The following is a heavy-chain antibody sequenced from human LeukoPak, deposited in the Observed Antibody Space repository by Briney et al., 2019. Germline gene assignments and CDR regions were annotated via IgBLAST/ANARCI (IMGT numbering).Heavy chain of an antibody. J-gene: IGHJ4*02. Sequence: PGRSLRLSCAAPGFTFNSYAFHWVRQAPGKGLEWVAVISYDGSNKYYADSVKGRFTISRDNSKNTLYLQMNSLRAEDTAVYYCARDGSYYYDSSGYGNSYYFDYWGQGALVTVSS. V-gene: IGHV3-30-3*01. CDR1: GFTFNSYA. CDR3: ARDGSYYYDSSGYGNSYYFDY. D-gene: IGHD3-22*01. CDR2: ISYDGSNK.